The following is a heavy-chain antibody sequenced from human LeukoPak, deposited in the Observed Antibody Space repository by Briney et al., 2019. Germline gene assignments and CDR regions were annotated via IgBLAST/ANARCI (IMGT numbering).Heavy chain of an antibody. CDR2: ISYDGSNK. V-gene: IGHV3-30-3*01. Sequence: GGSLRLSCAASGFTFSSYAMLWVRQAPGKGLEWVTVISYDGSNKYYADSVKGRFTISRDNSKNTLYLQMNSLRAEDTAVYYCARDIPIGVDDYWGQGTLVTVSS. CDR3: ARDIPIGVDDY. J-gene: IGHJ4*02. CDR1: GFTFSSYA. D-gene: IGHD6-19*01.